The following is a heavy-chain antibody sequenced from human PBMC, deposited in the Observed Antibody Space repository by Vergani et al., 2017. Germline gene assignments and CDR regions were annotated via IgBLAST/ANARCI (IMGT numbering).Heavy chain of an antibody. V-gene: IGHV3-23*04. Sequence: EVQLVESGGGLVKPGGSLRLSCAASGFTFSSYSMNWVRQAPGKGLEWVSAISGSGGSTYYADSVKGRFTISRDNSKNTLYLQMNSLRAEDTAVYYCAKDMITMIVVSAYXFDYWGQGTLVTVSS. CDR1: GFTFSSYS. CDR2: ISGSGGST. J-gene: IGHJ4*02. CDR3: AKDMITMIVVSAYXFDY. D-gene: IGHD3-22*01.